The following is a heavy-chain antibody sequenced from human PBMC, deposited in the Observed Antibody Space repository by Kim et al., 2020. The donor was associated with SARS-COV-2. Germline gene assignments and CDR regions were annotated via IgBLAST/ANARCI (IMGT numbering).Heavy chain of an antibody. Sequence: GGSLRLSCAASGFTFPIYTMTWVRQAPGRGLEWVSGILGSGGSTYYADSVKGRFTISRDNSKNTLSLQLNSLRAEDTAVYYCARAGDRWYFDSWGQGTLVTVSS. D-gene: IGHD1-26*01. V-gene: IGHV3-23*01. CDR1: GFTFPIYT. CDR3: ARAGDRWYFDS. J-gene: IGHJ4*02. CDR2: ILGSGGST.